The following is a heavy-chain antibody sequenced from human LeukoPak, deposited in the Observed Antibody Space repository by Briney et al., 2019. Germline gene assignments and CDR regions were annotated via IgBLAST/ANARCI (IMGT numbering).Heavy chain of an antibody. CDR3: ARDLSSGGWTLEFDY. J-gene: IGHJ4*02. V-gene: IGHV1-18*01. CDR2: ISAHSGNT. Sequence: GASVTVSCKTSGYTFSTYGITWVRQAPGQGVQWMGWISAHSGNTKYAENFQGRISLTTDTSATTAYMELRSLTSDDTAVYYCARDLSSGGWTLEFDYWGQGSLVTVAS. D-gene: IGHD1-1*01. CDR1: GYTFSTYG.